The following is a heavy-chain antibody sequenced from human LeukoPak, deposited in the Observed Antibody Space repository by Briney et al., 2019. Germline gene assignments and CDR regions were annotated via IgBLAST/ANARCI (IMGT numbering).Heavy chain of an antibody. D-gene: IGHD2-2*01. CDR2: IYSGGGT. Sequence: GGSLRLSCAASGFTVSSNYMSWVRQAPGKGLEWVSVIYSGGGTYYADSVKGRFTISRDNSKNTLYLQMNSLRAEDTAVYYCAKDQEYCSSTSCYGGDYFDYWGQGTLVTVSS. J-gene: IGHJ4*02. V-gene: IGHV3-53*01. CDR3: AKDQEYCSSTSCYGGDYFDY. CDR1: GFTVSSNY.